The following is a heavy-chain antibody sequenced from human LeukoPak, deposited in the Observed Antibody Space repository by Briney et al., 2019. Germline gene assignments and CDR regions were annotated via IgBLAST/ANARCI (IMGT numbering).Heavy chain of an antibody. V-gene: IGHV4-59*01. D-gene: IGHD6-19*01. Sequence: SETLPLTCTVSGGSISSYYWSWIRQPPGKGLEWIGYIYYSGSTNYNPSLKSRVTISVDTSKNQFSLKLSSVTAADTAVYYCARVYSSGWYDWFDPWGQGTLVTVSS. CDR1: GGSISSYY. CDR2: IYYSGST. J-gene: IGHJ5*02. CDR3: ARVYSSGWYDWFDP.